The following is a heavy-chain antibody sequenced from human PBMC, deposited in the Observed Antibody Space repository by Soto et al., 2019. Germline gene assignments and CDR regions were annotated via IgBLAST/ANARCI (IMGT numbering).Heavy chain of an antibody. CDR2: IYYSGST. Sequence: SETLSLTCTVSGGSISSGSYYWSWIRQHPGKGLEWIGYIYYSGSTYYNPSLKSRVTISVDTSKNQFSLKLSSVTAADTAVYYCATFYYYGSGSYYNPPAHWGQGTLVTVSS. V-gene: IGHV4-31*03. CDR3: ATFYYYGSGSYYNPPAH. D-gene: IGHD3-10*01. J-gene: IGHJ4*02. CDR1: GGSISSGSYY.